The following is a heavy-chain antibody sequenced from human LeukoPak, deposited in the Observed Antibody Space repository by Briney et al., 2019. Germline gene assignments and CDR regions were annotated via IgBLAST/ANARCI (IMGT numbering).Heavy chain of an antibody. CDR3: ARDPVPATARHFDY. Sequence: GGSLRLSCAVSGFTFSRYEMNWVRQAPGKGLEGVAVPSSDGNIKYYADSVKGRFTISRQNSKNTLYLQMNSLRGEDRGVYYCARDPVPATARHFDYWGQGTLVTVSS. CDR1: GFTFSRYE. V-gene: IGHV3-30-3*01. CDR2: PSSDGNIK. J-gene: IGHJ4*02. D-gene: IGHD1-1*01.